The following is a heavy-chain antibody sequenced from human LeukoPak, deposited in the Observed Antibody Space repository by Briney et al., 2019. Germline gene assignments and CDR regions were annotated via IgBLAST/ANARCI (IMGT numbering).Heavy chain of an antibody. CDR1: GYSFNTYW. J-gene: IGHJ5*02. Sequence: GESLKISCKGSGYSFNTYWIGWVRHMPGKGLELMGIIFPRDSDTRYSPSFQGQVTISADKTISTAYLQWSSLKASDSAMYYCARRDTSTWFDHWGQGTLVTVSS. D-gene: IGHD2-2*01. CDR2: IFPRDSDT. V-gene: IGHV5-51*01. CDR3: ARRDTSTWFDH.